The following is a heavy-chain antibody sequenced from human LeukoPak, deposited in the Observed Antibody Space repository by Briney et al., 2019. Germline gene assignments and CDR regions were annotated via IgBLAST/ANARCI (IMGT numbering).Heavy chain of an antibody. CDR1: GYTFTSYG. CDR3: ARDRSGWYPGGMDV. V-gene: IGHV1-18*01. CDR2: ISAYNGNT. Sequence: ASVKVSCKASGYTFTSYGISWVRQAPGQGLEWMGWISAYNGNTNYAQKLQGRVTMTTDTSTSTAYMELRSLRSDDTAVYYCARDRSGWYPGGMDVWGQGITVTVSS. D-gene: IGHD6-19*01. J-gene: IGHJ6*02.